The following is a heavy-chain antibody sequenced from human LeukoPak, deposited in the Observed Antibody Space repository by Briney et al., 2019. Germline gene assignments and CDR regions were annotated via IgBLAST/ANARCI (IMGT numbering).Heavy chain of an antibody. CDR2: ISTDGNYK. CDR3: AKDRPQGGEVVPAAPDY. Sequence: PGGSLRLSCAASGFTFSNYAIYWVRQAPGKGLEWVSDISTDGNYKYYADSVKGRFTISRDNSKNTLYLQMNSLSAEDTAVYHCAKDRPQGGEVVPAAPDYWGQGTLVTVSS. CDR1: GFTFSNYA. V-gene: IGHV3-30*04. D-gene: IGHD2-2*01. J-gene: IGHJ4*02.